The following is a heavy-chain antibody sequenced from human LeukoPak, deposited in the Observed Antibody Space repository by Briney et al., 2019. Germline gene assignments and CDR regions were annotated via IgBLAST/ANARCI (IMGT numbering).Heavy chain of an antibody. J-gene: IGHJ4*02. CDR2: ISGSGGST. CDR1: GFAFSSYA. D-gene: IGHD3-10*01. CDR3: AKHQYYYGSGPFDY. Sequence: GGSLRLSCAASGFAFSSYAMSWVRQAPGKGLEWVSAISGSGGSTYYADSVKGRFTISRDNSKNTLYLQMNSLRAEDTAVYYCAKHQYYYGSGPFDYWGQGTLVTVSS. V-gene: IGHV3-23*01.